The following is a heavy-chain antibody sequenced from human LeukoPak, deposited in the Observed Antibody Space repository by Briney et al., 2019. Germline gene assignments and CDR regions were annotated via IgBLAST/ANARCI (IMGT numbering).Heavy chain of an antibody. CDR1: GFTSGNYW. D-gene: IGHD3-3*01. Sequence: GGSLRLSXVASGFTSGNYWMHWVRQAPGKGPEWVSRIYDDGTDTHYAVSVKGRFTISRDNAKNTLYLQMNSLRGEDTAIYYCARGMLSSAGYHWYYYMDVWGKGAMVTVSS. CDR2: IYDDGTDT. V-gene: IGHV3-74*01. J-gene: IGHJ6*03. CDR3: ARGMLSSAGYHWYYYMDV.